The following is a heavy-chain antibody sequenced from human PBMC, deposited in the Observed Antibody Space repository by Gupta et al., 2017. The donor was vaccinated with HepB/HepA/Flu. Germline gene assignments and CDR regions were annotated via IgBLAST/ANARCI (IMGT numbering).Heavy chain of an antibody. CDR3: ARGYDLHCDS. CDR1: GFTFANYW. J-gene: IGHJ4*02. CDR2: INPDGSGQ. V-gene: IGHV3-7*04. Sequence: EVQLVESGGGLVQPGGSLRLSCAASGFTFANYWMNWVRQAPGKGLGWLANINPDGSGQNYVDSLKGRFTLSRDNAENSVDLQMGSLRAEDPATDYCARGYDLHCDSWGQGVLVTVSS. D-gene: IGHD2-2*01.